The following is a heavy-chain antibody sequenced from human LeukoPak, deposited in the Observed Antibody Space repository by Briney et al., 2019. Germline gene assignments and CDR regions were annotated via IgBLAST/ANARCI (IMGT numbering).Heavy chain of an antibody. V-gene: IGHV3-33*01. CDR3: TRYNNDHFDY. Sequence: QPGGSLRLSCAGSGFTFCGYGMHWFRQTPGKGLEGVAVIAYDGSRAFYADSVKGRFTISRDNSKNTMSVQMDDLRAEDTAVYYCTRYNNDHFDYWDQGTLVTVSS. D-gene: IGHD1-14*01. CDR2: IAYDGSRA. J-gene: IGHJ4*02. CDR1: GFTFCGYG.